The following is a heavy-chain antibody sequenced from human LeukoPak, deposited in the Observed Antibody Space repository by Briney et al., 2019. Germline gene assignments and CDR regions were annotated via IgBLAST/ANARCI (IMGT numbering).Heavy chain of an antibody. Sequence: GGSLRLSCAASGFTFDDYAMHWVRQAPGKGLEWVSGISWNSGSIGYADSVKGRFTIFGDNAKNSLYLQMNSLRAEDMALYYCAKASSSWYPRDAFDIWGQGTMVTVSS. CDR2: ISWNSGSI. D-gene: IGHD6-13*01. J-gene: IGHJ3*02. CDR3: AKASSSWYPRDAFDI. V-gene: IGHV3-9*03. CDR1: GFTFDDYA.